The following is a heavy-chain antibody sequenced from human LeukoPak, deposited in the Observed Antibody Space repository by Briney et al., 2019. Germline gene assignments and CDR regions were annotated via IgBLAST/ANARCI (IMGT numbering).Heavy chain of an antibody. D-gene: IGHD4-17*01. J-gene: IGHJ6*02. CDR2: VYSGGTT. CDR1: GITVSSNY. V-gene: IGHV3-53*01. Sequence: GGSLRLSCAASGITVSSNYMSWVRQPPGKGLEWVSLVYSGGTTYYADSVQGRLTISRDNSKNTVYLQMNSLRVEDTAVYYCARDPRTTGKSNYGMDVWGQGTTVTVSS. CDR3: ARDPRTTGKSNYGMDV.